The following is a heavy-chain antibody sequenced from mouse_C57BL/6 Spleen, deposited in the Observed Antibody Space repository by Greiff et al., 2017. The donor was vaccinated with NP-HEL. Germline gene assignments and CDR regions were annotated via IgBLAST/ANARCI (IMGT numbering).Heavy chain of an antibody. J-gene: IGHJ3*01. Sequence: EVKVEESGGGLVKPGGSLKLSCAASGFTFSSYAMSWVRQTPEKRLEWVATISDGGSYTYYPDNVKGRFTISRDNAKNNLYLQMSHLKSEDTAMYYCARAQAYWGQGTLVTVSA. CDR2: ISDGGSYT. V-gene: IGHV5-4*03. D-gene: IGHD3-2*02. CDR3: ARAQAY. CDR1: GFTFSSYA.